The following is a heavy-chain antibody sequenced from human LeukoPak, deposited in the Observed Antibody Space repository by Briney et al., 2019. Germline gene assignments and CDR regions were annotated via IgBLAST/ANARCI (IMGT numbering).Heavy chain of an antibody. Sequence: GRSLRLSCAASGFTFSSYAMHWVRQAPGKGLEWVAVISYDGSNKYYADSVKGRFTISRDNSKNTLYLQMNSLRAEDTAVYYCARDTFYYDILTGPLGHWGQGTLVTVSS. J-gene: IGHJ4*02. V-gene: IGHV3-30*04. CDR1: GFTFSSYA. CDR2: ISYDGSNK. D-gene: IGHD3-9*01. CDR3: ARDTFYYDILTGPLGH.